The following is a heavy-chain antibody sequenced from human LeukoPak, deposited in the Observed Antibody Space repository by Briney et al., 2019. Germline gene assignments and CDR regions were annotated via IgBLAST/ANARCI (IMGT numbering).Heavy chain of an antibody. J-gene: IGHJ5*02. CDR3: ARGPPSSWFHWLDP. CDR1: GDSIISYY. D-gene: IGHD6-13*01. CDR2: IYYSGST. Sequence: SETLSLTCTVSGDSIISYYWSWIRQPPGKGLEWVGYIYYSGSTNYNPSLKSRVTMSVDTSINQFSLKLRYVTAADTAVYYCARGPPSSWFHWLDPWGQGTLVTVSS. V-gene: IGHV4-59*01.